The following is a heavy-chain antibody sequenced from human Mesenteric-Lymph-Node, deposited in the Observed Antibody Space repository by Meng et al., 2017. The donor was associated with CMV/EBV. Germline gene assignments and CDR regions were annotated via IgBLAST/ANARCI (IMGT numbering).Heavy chain of an antibody. V-gene: IGHV1-69*05. D-gene: IGHD2-15*01. CDR2: IVLILGTS. CDR3: AIGTNRFDP. CDR1: GYTFTSYY. Sequence: SVKVSCKASGYTFTSYYMHWVRQAPGQGLEWMGGIVLILGTSNYAQKFQGRVTITTDESTTTTYMELSSLRSEDTAVYYCAIGTNRFDPWGQGTLVTVSS. J-gene: IGHJ5*02.